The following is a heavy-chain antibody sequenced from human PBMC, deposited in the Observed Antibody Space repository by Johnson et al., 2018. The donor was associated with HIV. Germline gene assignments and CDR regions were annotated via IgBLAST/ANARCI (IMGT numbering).Heavy chain of an antibody. V-gene: IGHV3-30*18. CDR3: AKDRFTVTDAFDI. CDR1: GFTFSSYG. J-gene: IGHJ3*02. Sequence: QVQLVESGGGLVKPGGSLRLSCAASGFTFSSYGMHWVRQAPGKGLEWVAVISYDGSNKYYANSLKGRFTIARYNSKNTLYLQMNSLRADDTAVYYCAKDRFTVTDAFDIWGQGTMVTVSS. D-gene: IGHD4-17*01. CDR2: ISYDGSNK.